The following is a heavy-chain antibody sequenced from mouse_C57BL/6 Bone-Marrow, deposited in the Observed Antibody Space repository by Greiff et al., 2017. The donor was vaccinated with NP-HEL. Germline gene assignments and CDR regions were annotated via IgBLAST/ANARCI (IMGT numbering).Heavy chain of an antibody. J-gene: IGHJ2*01. CDR3: ATKIELGDLDY. CDR1: GYTFTSYW. CDR2: IHPSDSDT. V-gene: IGHV1-74*01. Sequence: QVQLQQPGAELVKPGASVKVSCTASGYTFTSYWMHWVKQRPGQGLEWIGRIHPSDSDTNYNQQFKGKATLTVDKSSSTAYMPLSSLTSEDSADYYCATKIELGDLDYWGQGTTLTVSS. D-gene: IGHD4-1*01.